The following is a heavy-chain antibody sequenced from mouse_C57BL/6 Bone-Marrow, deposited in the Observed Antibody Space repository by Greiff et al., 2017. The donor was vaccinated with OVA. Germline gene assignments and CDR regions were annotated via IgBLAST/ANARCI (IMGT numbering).Heavy chain of an antibody. Sequence: QVQLQQPGAELVKPGASVKLSCKAPGYTFTSYWMHWVKQRPGQGLEWIGMIHPNSGSTNYNEKFKSKATLTVDKSSSTAYMQLSSLTSEDSAVYYCARPYDYDRDYYAMDYWGQGTSVTVSS. J-gene: IGHJ4*01. D-gene: IGHD2-4*01. CDR2: IHPNSGST. CDR3: ARPYDYDRDYYAMDY. V-gene: IGHV1-64*01. CDR1: GYTFTSYW.